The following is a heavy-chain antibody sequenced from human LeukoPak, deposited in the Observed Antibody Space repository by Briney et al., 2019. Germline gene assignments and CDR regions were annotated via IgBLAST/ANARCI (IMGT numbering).Heavy chain of an antibody. Sequence: GGSLRLSCAASGFTFRSYAMTWVRQAPGKGLEWVSTINYGGTFYAESVKGRFTISRDNSKNTLYLQMNSLRAEDTAVYYCAKAYPPDVSMVRGDYWGQGTLVTVSS. D-gene: IGHD3-10*01. V-gene: IGHV3-23*01. CDR1: GFTFRSYA. J-gene: IGHJ4*02. CDR3: AKAYPPDVSMVRGDY. CDR2: INYGGT.